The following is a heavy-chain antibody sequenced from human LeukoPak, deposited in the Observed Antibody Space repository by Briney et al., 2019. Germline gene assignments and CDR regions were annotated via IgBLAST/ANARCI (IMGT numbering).Heavy chain of an antibody. CDR3: ARSQTYYYDSSGPYPGNY. D-gene: IGHD3-22*01. V-gene: IGHV3-33*01. J-gene: IGHJ4*02. CDR2: IWYDGSNK. Sequence: PGGSLRLPCAASGFTFSSYGMHWVRQAPGKGLEWVAVIWYDGSNKYYADSVKGRFTISRDNSKNTLYLQMNSLRAEDTAVYYCARSQTYYYDSSGPYPGNYWGQGTLVTVSS. CDR1: GFTFSSYG.